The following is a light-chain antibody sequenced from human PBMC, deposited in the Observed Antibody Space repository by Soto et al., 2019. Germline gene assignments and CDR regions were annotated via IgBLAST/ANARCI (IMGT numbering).Light chain of an antibody. V-gene: IGLV1-44*01. CDR2: NNN. Sequence: QSVLTQPPSASGTPGQRVTISCSGSRSNIGNNAVSWYQQFPGTAPKHLIYNNNQRPSGVPDRFSGSKSGTSASLAISGLQSEDEADYYCAKWYNSLKTRVVFGGGTKLTVL. J-gene: IGLJ3*02. CDR3: AKWYNSLKTRVV. CDR1: RSNIGNNA.